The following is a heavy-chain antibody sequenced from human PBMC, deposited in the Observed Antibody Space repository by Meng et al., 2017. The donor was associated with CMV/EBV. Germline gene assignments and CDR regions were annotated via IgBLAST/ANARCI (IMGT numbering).Heavy chain of an antibody. CDR1: FSLRTSGVS. CDR3: THRGWGNGWHNWFDS. CDR2: IYWDDDK. Sequence: FSLRTSGVSGGGIRQPPGKALEWLTLIYWDDDKRYNPSLQSRLSITKDTSKNQVVLTMTDMDPVDTATYYCTHRGWGNGWHNWFDSWGQGTLVTVSS. J-gene: IGHJ5*01. D-gene: IGHD6-19*01. V-gene: IGHV2-5*02.